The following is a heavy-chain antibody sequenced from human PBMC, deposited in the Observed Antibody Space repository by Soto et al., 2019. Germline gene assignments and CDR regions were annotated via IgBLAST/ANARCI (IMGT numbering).Heavy chain of an antibody. Sequence: PGGSLRLSCAASGFTFRSYAMSWVRQAPGKGLEWVSAISGSGGSTYYADSVKGRFTISRDNSKNTLYLQMNSLRSEDTAVFYCAKAHYDSSGYYDTFDPWGQGTLVTVSS. D-gene: IGHD3-22*01. CDR1: GFTFRSYA. V-gene: IGHV3-23*01. CDR2: ISGSGGST. CDR3: AKAHYDSSGYYDTFDP. J-gene: IGHJ5*02.